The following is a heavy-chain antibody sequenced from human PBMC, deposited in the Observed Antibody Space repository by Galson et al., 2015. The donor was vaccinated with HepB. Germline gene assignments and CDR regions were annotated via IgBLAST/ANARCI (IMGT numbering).Heavy chain of an antibody. Sequence: SVKVSCKASGYTFTSYDINWVRQATGQGLEWMGWMNPNSGNTGYAQKFQGRVTMTRNTSISTAYMELSSLRSEDTAVYYCARSEAAAGMYYYYYYMDVWGKGTTVTVSS. CDR3: ARSEAAAGMYYYYYYMDV. CDR1: GYTFTSYD. J-gene: IGHJ6*03. V-gene: IGHV1-8*01. CDR2: MNPNSGNT. D-gene: IGHD6-13*01.